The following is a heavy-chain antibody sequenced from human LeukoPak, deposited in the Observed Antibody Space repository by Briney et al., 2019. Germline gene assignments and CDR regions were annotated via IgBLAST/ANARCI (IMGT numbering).Heavy chain of an antibody. J-gene: IGHJ6*02. CDR1: GFTFSDYW. CDR3: ARGGFKYNYYDAMDV. V-gene: IGHV3-74*01. Sequence: GGSLRLSCAASGFTFSDYWMHWVRDAPGKGLMWVSRIAGDGSSISYADSVKGRFTISRDNAKNTLYLQMGSQRAEDTAVYYCARGGFKYNYYDAMDVWGQGTTVTVSS. CDR2: IAGDGSSI. D-gene: IGHD2-15*01.